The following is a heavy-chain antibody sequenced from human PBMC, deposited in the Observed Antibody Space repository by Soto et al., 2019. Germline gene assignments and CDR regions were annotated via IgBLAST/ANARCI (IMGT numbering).Heavy chain of an antibody. D-gene: IGHD2-2*03. CDR2: IYYSGST. CDR3: ARRYGYCFDY. Sequence: SETLSLTCTVSGGSISSYYCSWIRQPPGKGLEWIGYIYYSGSTNYNPSLKSRVTISVDTSKTQFSLKLSSVTAADMAVYYCARRYGYCFDYWGQGTLVTVSS. V-gene: IGHV4-59*08. CDR1: GGSISSYY. J-gene: IGHJ4*02.